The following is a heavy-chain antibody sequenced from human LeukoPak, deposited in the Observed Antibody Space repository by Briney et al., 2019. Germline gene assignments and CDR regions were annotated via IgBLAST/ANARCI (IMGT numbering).Heavy chain of an antibody. CDR1: GFIFSSYR. D-gene: IGHD3-9*01. CDR2: ISSGSKYI. CDR3: ARGFRVDWYPYYYGMDV. V-gene: IGHV3-21*01. Sequence: GGSLRLSCAGSGFIFSSYRMGWVRQVPGKGLEWFSSISSGSKYIYHADSAKGRFTTSRDNSKNTLYLQMNSLRAEDTAVYYCARGFRVDWYPYYYGMDVWGQGTTVTVSS. J-gene: IGHJ6*02.